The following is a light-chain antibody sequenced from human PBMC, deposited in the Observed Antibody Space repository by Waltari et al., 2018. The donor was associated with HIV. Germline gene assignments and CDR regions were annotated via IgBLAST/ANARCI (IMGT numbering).Light chain of an antibody. CDR1: ANIATY. Sequence: DIQMTQSPSSLSASVGDTVTITCRASANIATYLNWYHHKSGAAPKLLIYGASSLQNAVPSRFSGSGFGTHFRLTITSLQADDFGTYYCQQSYITPCAFGQGTKLEV. CDR2: GAS. V-gene: IGKV1-39*01. J-gene: IGKJ2*01. CDR3: QQSYITPCA.